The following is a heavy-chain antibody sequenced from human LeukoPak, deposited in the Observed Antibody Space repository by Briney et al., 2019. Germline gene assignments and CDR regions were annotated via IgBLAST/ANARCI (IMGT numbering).Heavy chain of an antibody. Sequence: GGSLRLSCAASGFSFSSYVMNWVRQAPGKGLEWVSVISGSGDTTNYADSVKGRFTISRVNSKNTLYLQMNSLRAEDTAVYYCAKDFEGFCSGTSCYLIFDYWGQGTLVTVSS. D-gene: IGHD2-2*01. J-gene: IGHJ4*02. CDR1: GFSFSSYV. V-gene: IGHV3-23*01. CDR3: AKDFEGFCSGTSCYLIFDY. CDR2: ISGSGDTT.